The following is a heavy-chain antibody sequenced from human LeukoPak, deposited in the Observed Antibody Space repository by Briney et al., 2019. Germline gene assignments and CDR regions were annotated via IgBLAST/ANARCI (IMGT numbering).Heavy chain of an antibody. J-gene: IGHJ6*03. CDR1: GGSFSGYY. CDR3: ARRRSRRGYGDYPCYYYMDV. Sequence: PSETLSLTCAVYGGSFSGYYWSWIRQPPGKGLEWIGEINHSGSTNYNPSLKSRVTISVDTSKNQFSLKLSSVTAADTAVYYCARRRSRRGYGDYPCYYYMDVWGKGTTVTVSS. CDR2: INHSGST. V-gene: IGHV4-34*01. D-gene: IGHD4-17*01.